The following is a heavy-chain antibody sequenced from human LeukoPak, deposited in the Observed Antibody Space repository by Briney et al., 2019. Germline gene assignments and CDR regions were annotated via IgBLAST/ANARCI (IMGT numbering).Heavy chain of an antibody. Sequence: GESLKISFKCSGXSFTNYCIGWVRPMPGKGLEWMGIIYPGDSDTRYSPSFQGQVTISADKSISTAYLQWSSLKASDTAMYYCARHHPRGYSYGLWYWGQGTLVTVSS. CDR2: IYPGDSDT. D-gene: IGHD5-18*01. J-gene: IGHJ4*02. V-gene: IGHV5-51*01. CDR1: GXSFTNYC. CDR3: ARHHPRGYSYGLWY.